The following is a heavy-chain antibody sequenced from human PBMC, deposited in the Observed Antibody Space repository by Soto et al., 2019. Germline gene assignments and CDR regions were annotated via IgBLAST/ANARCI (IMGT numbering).Heavy chain of an antibody. CDR1: GHRVSSSSSA. J-gene: IGHJ6*02. Sequence: SQTLSLPCAISGHRVSSSSSAWNWIRQSPSRGLEWLGRTYHTCQWYHDFAIYLRGRITISPDTSENQISMHLSSVTRDDTGMYYHARGRVERAMLTGPMEVWGQGAPVTVS. CDR2: TYHTCQWYH. D-gene: IGHD5-18*01. V-gene: IGHV6-1*01. CDR3: ARGRVERAMLTGPMEV.